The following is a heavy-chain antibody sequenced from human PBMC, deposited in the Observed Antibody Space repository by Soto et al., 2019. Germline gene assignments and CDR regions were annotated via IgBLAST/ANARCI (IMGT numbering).Heavy chain of an antibody. CDR3: ARDLDYGGNSEASDV. CDR1: AFTFRSYA. V-gene: IGHV3-23*01. J-gene: IGHJ3*01. Sequence: PGGSLRLSCAASAFTFRSYAMNWVRQAPGKGLEWVSGLSGSGAITYSPSLQGQVTISADKSISTAYLQWSSLKASDTAMYYCARDLDYGGNSEASDVWGQGTMVTVSS. D-gene: IGHD4-17*01. CDR2: LSGSGAIT.